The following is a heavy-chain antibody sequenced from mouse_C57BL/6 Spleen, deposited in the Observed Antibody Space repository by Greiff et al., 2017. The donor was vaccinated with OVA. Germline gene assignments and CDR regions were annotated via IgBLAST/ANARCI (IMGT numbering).Heavy chain of an antibody. CDR2: INPGSGGT. V-gene: IGHV1-54*01. Sequence: VKLQQSGAELVRPGTSVKVSCKASGYAFTNYLIEWVKQRPGQGLEWIGVINPGSGGTNYNEKFKGKATLTADKSSSTAYMQLSSLTSEDSAVYFCARYRYDYAMDYWGQGTSVTVSS. CDR1: GYAFTNYL. D-gene: IGHD2-12*01. CDR3: ARYRYDYAMDY. J-gene: IGHJ4*01.